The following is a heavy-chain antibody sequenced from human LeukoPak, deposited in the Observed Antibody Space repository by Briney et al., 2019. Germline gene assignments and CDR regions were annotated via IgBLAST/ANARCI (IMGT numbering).Heavy chain of an antibody. CDR2: IIPIFGTA. V-gene: IGHV1-69*05. J-gene: IGHJ4*02. CDR1: GGTFSSYA. CDR3: ARVNPYWSGVY. Sequence: SVKVSCKASGGTFSSYAISWVRQAPGQGLEWMGGIIPIFGTANYAQKFQGRVTMTRDTSISTAYMELSRLRSDDTAVYYCARVNPYWSGVYWGQGTLVTVSS. D-gene: IGHD3-3*01.